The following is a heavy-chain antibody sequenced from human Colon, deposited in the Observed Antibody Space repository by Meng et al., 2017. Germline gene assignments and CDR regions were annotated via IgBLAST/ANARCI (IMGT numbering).Heavy chain of an antibody. CDR1: GFSFSGSA. J-gene: IGHJ4*02. CDR2: IRSKPNNYAT. V-gene: IGHV3-73*01. D-gene: IGHD4-17*01. Sequence: GESLKISCAASGFSFSGSAMNWVRQASGRGLEWVGRIRSKPNNYATTYTASVKGRFTISRDNSKNTAYLQMNSLKTEDTAVYYCTRQSPDYGDSLFDYWGLGTLVTVSS. CDR3: TRQSPDYGDSLFDY.